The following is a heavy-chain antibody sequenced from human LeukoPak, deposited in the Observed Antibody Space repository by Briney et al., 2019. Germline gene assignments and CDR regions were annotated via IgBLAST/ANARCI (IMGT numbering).Heavy chain of an antibody. J-gene: IGHJ3*02. CDR1: GFTFSSYS. CDR3: ARDYRGYDAFEI. D-gene: IGHD3-22*01. Sequence: GGSLRLSCAASGFTFSSYSMNWVRQAPGKGLEWVSSISSSSSYIYYADSVKGRFTISRDNAKNSLYLQMNSLRAEDTAVYYCARDYRGYDAFEIWGQGTMVTVSS. V-gene: IGHV3-21*01. CDR2: ISSSSSYI.